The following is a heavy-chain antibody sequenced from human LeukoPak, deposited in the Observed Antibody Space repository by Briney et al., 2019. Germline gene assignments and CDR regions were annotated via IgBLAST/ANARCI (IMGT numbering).Heavy chain of an antibody. J-gene: IGHJ6*02. D-gene: IGHD2-2*02. CDR1: GYTFTSYG. Sequence: ASVKVSCKASGYTFTSYGISWVRQAPGQGFEWMGKINPRGGTSEYAQNFQGRVTMTRDTSTSTVYMELSSLRSDDTAVYYCARVGYCSSADCYRYFYGMDVWGQGTTVTVSS. CDR2: INPRGGTS. CDR3: ARVGYCSSADCYRYFYGMDV. V-gene: IGHV1-46*01.